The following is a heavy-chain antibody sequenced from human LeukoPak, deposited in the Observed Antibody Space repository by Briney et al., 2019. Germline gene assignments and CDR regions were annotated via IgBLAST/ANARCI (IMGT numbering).Heavy chain of an antibody. V-gene: IGHV1-2*04. J-gene: IGHJ6*02. CDR1: GYTFTGYY. CDR3: ARGDIVVVPAAMGHYYYYGMDV. Sequence: ASVKVSCKASGYTFTGYYMHWVRQAPGQGLEWMGRINPNSGGTNYAQKFQGWVTMTRDTSISTAYMELSRLRSDDTAVYYCARGDIVVVPAAMGHYYYYGMDVWGQGTTVTVSS. D-gene: IGHD2-2*01. CDR2: INPNSGGT.